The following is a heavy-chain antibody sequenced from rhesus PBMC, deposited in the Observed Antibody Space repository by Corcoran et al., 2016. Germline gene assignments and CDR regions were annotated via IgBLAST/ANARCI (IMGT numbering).Heavy chain of an antibody. J-gene: IGHJ4*01. Sequence: QVQLQESGPGVVKPSETLSLTCAVSGGSISDSYRWSWIRQPPGTGLEWIGYIYGSSTSTNYNPSLKSRVTISKDTSKNQFSLKLSSVTAADTAVYYCARGGGIAAFDYWGQGVLVTVSS. V-gene: IGHV4S10*01. CDR3: ARGGGIAAFDY. CDR1: GGSISDSYR. D-gene: IGHD6-31*01. CDR2: IYGSSTST.